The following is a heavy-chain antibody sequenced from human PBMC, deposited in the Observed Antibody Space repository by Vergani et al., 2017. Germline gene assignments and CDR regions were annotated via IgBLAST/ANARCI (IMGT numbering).Heavy chain of an antibody. J-gene: IGHJ4*02. D-gene: IGHD5-18*01. CDR1: GFTFSSYS. V-gene: IGHV3-23*04. Sequence: EVQLVESGGGLVQPGGSLRLSCAASGFTFSSYSMNWVRQAPGKGLEWVSAISGSGGSTYYADSVKGRFTISRDNSKNTLYLQMNSLRAEDTAVYYCAKVTGRIQLWDEIDYWGQGTLVTVSS. CDR3: AKVTGRIQLWDEIDY. CDR2: ISGSGGST.